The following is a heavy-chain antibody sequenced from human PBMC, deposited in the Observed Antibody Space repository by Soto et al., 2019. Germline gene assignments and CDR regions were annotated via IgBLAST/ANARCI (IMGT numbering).Heavy chain of an antibody. D-gene: IGHD3-3*01. J-gene: IGHJ4*02. CDR3: ARENYDVWSGYNLDY. V-gene: IGHV3-74*01. CDR1: GITFSTYR. Sequence: EVQLVESGGGLVQPGGSLRLSCVVSGITFSTYRMHWVRQAPGKGLVWVSHIKSDGTVTHYTDSVRGRFIISRDNAKNTLFLQMNSLRADDTAVYYCARENYDVWSGYNLDYWGQGTLVTVSS. CDR2: IKSDGTVT.